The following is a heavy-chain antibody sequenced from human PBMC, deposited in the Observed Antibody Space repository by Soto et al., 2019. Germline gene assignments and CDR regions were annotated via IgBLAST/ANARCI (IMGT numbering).Heavy chain of an antibody. CDR1: GGTFSSYA. V-gene: IGHV1-69*13. CDR2: IIPIFGTA. D-gene: IGHD3-10*01. Sequence: ASVKVSCKASGGTFSSYAISWVRQAPGQGLEWMGGIIPIFGTANYAQKFQGRVTITADESTSTAYMELSSLRSEDTAVYYCARGDYYGSGSYYKVWGQGTLVTVSS. CDR3: ARGDYYGSGSYYKV. J-gene: IGHJ4*02.